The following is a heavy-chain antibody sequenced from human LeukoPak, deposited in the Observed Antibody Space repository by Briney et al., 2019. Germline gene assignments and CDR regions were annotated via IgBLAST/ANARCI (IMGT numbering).Heavy chain of an antibody. D-gene: IGHD5-12*01. J-gene: IGHJ4*02. Sequence: GGSLRLSCAASGFTFSDYYMSWIRQAPGKGLEWVSYISSSGSTIYYADSVKGRFTISRDNAKNSLYLQMHSLGAADTAVYYYARDRVDKVPSPFDYWGQGTLVTVSS. V-gene: IGHV3-11*04. CDR3: ARDRVDKVPSPFDY. CDR1: GFTFSDYY. CDR2: ISSSGSTI.